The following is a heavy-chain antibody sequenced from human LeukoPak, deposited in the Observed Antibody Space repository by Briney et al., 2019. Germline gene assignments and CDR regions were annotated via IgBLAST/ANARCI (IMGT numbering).Heavy chain of an antibody. CDR2: IYTSGST. D-gene: IGHD3-10*01. CDR1: GGSISSYY. J-gene: IGHJ6*03. V-gene: IGHV4-4*07. CDR3: ARGSPMVRGDHYYYMDV. Sequence: SETLSLTCTVSGGSISSYYWSWIRQPAGKGLEWIGRIYTSGSTNYNPSLKSRVTMSVDTSKNQFSLKLSSVTAADTAVYYCARGSPMVRGDHYYYMDVWGKGTTVTISS.